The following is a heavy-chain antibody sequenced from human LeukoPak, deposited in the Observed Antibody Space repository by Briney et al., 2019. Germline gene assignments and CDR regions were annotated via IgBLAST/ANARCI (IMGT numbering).Heavy chain of an antibody. V-gene: IGHV1-69*05. CDR2: IIPIFGTA. D-gene: IGHD5-18*01. Sequence: SVKVSCKASGGTFSSYAISWVRQAPGQGLEWMGGIIPIFGTANYAQKFQGRVTITTDESTSTAYMELNSLRAEDTAVYYCARDSARPGYSYGYIDYWGQGTLVTVSS. CDR3: ARDSARPGYSYGYIDY. CDR1: GGTFSSYA. J-gene: IGHJ4*02.